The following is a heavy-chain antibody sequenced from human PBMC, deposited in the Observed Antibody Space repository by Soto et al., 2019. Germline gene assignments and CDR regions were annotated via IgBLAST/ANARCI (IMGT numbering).Heavy chain of an antibody. J-gene: IGHJ4*02. CDR3: ARSDTAMVTG. D-gene: IGHD5-18*01. V-gene: IGHV4-59*01. Sequence: QVQLQESGPGLVKPSETLSLTCTVSGGSISSYYWSWIRQPPGKGLEWIGYIYYSGTTNYNPSLKRRVTISVDTSKNQFSLKLSSVTAADTAVYYCARSDTAMVTGWGQGTLVTVSS. CDR1: GGSISSYY. CDR2: IYYSGTT.